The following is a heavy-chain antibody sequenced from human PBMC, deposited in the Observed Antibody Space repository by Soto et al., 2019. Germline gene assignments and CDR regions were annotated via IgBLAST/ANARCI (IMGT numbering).Heavy chain of an antibody. Sequence: QVQLVESGGGVVQPGRSLRLSCAASGFTFSSYAMHWVRQAPGKGLEWVAVISYDGSNKYYADSVKGRFTISRDNSKNTLYLQMNSLRAEDTAVYYCARHSVGGLLLYYFDYWGQGTLVTVSS. V-gene: IGHV3-30-3*01. CDR2: ISYDGSNK. D-gene: IGHD1-26*01. CDR1: GFTFSSYA. CDR3: ARHSVGGLLLYYFDY. J-gene: IGHJ4*02.